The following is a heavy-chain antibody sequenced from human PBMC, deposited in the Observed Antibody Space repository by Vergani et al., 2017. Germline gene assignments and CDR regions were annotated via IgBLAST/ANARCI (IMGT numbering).Heavy chain of an antibody. Sequence: EVQLVASGGGLVQRGGSLRLSCEAPGFTFSNLWMTWVRQAPGKGLEWVANIKYDGSKKNYVDSVKGRFTISRDNAKNSLYLQMNNLRVEDTAVYFCARSPHGYTYGGYISQFDPWGQGTLVTVSS. CDR1: GFTFSNLW. V-gene: IGHV3-7*01. J-gene: IGHJ5*02. CDR3: ARSPHGYTYGGYISQFDP. D-gene: IGHD5-18*01. CDR2: IKYDGSKK.